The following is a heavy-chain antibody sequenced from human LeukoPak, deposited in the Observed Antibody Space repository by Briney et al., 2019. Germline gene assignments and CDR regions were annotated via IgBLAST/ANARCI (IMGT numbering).Heavy chain of an antibody. J-gene: IGHJ3*02. V-gene: IGHV3-48*01. CDR2: ISSSSSTI. Sequence: PGGSLRLSCAASGFTFSSYSMNWVRQAPGKGLEWVSYISSSSSTIYYADSVRGRFTISRDNAKNSLFLQMNSLRAEDTAVYYCARDLNYDFWSGYYAFDIWGQGTVVTVSS. CDR3: ARDLNYDFWSGYYAFDI. CDR1: GFTFSSYS. D-gene: IGHD3-3*01.